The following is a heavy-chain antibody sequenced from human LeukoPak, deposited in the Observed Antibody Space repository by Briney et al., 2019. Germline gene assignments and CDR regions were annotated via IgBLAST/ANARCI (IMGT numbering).Heavy chain of an antibody. V-gene: IGHV3-74*01. CDR2: INSDGSST. D-gene: IGHD6-13*01. CDR3: AKDVAYSASGYFDY. CDR1: GFTFSSYW. J-gene: IGHJ4*02. Sequence: GGSLRLSCAASGFTFSSYWMHWVRQAPGKGLVWVSRINSDGSSTSYADSVKGRFTISRDNAKNSLYLQMNSLRAEDMALYYCAKDVAYSASGYFDYWGQGTLVTVSS.